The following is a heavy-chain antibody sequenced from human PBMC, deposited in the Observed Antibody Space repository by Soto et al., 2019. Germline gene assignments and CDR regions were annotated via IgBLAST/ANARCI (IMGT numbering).Heavy chain of an antibody. CDR1: GYSFTTYG. V-gene: IGHV1-18*01. CDR3: VRDLNGDFYY. J-gene: IGHJ4*02. CDR2: INGYGHGA. D-gene: IGHD3-10*01. Sequence: QVQLVQSGAELRQPGASVKVSCKASGYSFTTYGMSWVRQAPGQGLEYMGWINGYGHGAKYVQRFQGRFSMTTDTSTNTVYMDLRSLTSDDTAVYYCVRDLNGDFYYWGQVTVVIVSP.